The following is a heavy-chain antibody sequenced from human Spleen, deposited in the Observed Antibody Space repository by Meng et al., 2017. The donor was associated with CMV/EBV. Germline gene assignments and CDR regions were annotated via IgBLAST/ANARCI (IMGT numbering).Heavy chain of an antibody. J-gene: IGHJ4*02. D-gene: IGHD4-23*01. Sequence: LQPGVPGLLKPSEPLSLSCLVPGGSISSSSYYWGWIRQPPGKGLEWIGSIYYSGSTYYNPSLKSRVTISVDTSKNQFSLKLSSVTAADTAVYYCARERRWPQRLHFDYWGQGTLVTVSS. V-gene: IGHV4-39*07. CDR3: ARERRWPQRLHFDY. CDR1: GGSISSSSYY. CDR2: IYYSGST.